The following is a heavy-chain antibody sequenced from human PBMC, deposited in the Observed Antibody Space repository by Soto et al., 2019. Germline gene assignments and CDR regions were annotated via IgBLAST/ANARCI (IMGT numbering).Heavy chain of an antibody. D-gene: IGHD3-16*01. J-gene: IGHJ6*02. CDR1: GGSISSYY. V-gene: IGHV4-59*01. CDR3: ARDRKGGGRYYYGMDV. Sequence: SETLSLTCTVSGGSISSYYWSWIRQPPGKGLEWIGYIYYSGSTNYNPSLKSRVTISVDTSKNQFSLKLSSVTAADTAVYYCARDRKGGGRYYYGMDVWGQGTTVTVYS. CDR2: IYYSGST.